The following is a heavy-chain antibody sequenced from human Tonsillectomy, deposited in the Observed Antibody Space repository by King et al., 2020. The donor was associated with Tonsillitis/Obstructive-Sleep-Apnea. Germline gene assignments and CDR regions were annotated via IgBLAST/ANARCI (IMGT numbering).Heavy chain of an antibody. D-gene: IGHD1-26*01. CDR3: ARGRLRQKLPDAFDI. J-gene: IGHJ3*02. Sequence: VQLQESGPGLVKPSETLSLTCTVSGGSISSYYWSWIRQPAGKGLEWIGRIYTSGSTNYNPSLKSRVTMSVDTSKNQFSLKLSSVTAADTAVYYCARGRLRQKLPDAFDIWGQGTMVTVSS. CDR2: IYTSGST. V-gene: IGHV4-4*07. CDR1: GGSISSYY.